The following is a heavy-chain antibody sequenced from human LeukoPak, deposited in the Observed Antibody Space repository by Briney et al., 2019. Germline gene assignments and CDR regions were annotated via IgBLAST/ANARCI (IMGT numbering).Heavy chain of an antibody. CDR3: ARVHVDHQNTFDY. Sequence: PGGSLRLSCAASGFTFSSYSMNWVRQAPGKGLEWVSSISSSSSYIYYADSVKGRFTISRDNARNTLYLQMDSLRGDDTGIYYCARVHVDHQNTFDYWGQGTLVTVSS. CDR1: GFTFSSYS. V-gene: IGHV3-21*01. D-gene: IGHD2-15*01. CDR2: ISSSSSYI. J-gene: IGHJ4*02.